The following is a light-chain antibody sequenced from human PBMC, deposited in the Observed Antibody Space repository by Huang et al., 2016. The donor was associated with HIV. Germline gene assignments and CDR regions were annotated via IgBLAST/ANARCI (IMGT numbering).Light chain of an antibody. Sequence: DIVMTQSPDSLAVSLGERATINCKSSQSILYISNNKNYVAWYQQKPGQPPKLLIYWASTRESGVPDRFSGSGSGTDFTLTISSLQAEDVAVYYCQQYYSTPLTFGGGTKVEIK. V-gene: IGKV4-1*01. J-gene: IGKJ4*01. CDR3: QQYYSTPLT. CDR2: WAS. CDR1: QSILYISNNKNY.